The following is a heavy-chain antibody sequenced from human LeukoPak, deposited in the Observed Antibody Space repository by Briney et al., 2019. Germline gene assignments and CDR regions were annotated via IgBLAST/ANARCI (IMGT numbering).Heavy chain of an antibody. CDR2: IYYSGST. V-gene: IGHV4-59*01. CDR3: ARGYGSGSFIDY. Sequence: SETLSLTCTVSGGSISSYYWSWIRQPPGKGLEWIGYIYYSGSTNYNPSLKSRVTISVDTSKNQFSLKLSSVTAADTAVYYCARGYGSGSFIDYWGQGTLLTVSS. D-gene: IGHD3-10*01. CDR1: GGSISSYY. J-gene: IGHJ4*02.